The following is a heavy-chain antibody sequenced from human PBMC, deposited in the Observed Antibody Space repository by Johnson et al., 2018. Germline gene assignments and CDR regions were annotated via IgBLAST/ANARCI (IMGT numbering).Heavy chain of an antibody. CDR1: GGTFSSYA. J-gene: IGHJ6*02. V-gene: IGHV1-69*01. CDR3: ARDYDVWSSYYYGMDV. Sequence: QVQLVESGAEVKKPGSSVKVSCKASGGTFSSYAISWVRQAPGQGLEWMGGIIPIFGPANYAQKFQGRVPITADESTSTAYRELSSLRFGDTAVYYRARDYDVWSSYYYGMDVWGQGTTVTVSS. D-gene: IGHD3-3*01. CDR2: IIPIFGPA.